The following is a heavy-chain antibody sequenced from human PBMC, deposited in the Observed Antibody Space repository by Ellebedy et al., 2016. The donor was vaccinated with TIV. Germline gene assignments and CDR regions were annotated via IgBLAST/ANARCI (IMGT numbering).Heavy chain of an antibody. J-gene: IGHJ4*02. V-gene: IGHV4-34*12. D-gene: IGHD2-8*02. Sequence: SETLSLTXAVYGGTFNDFYWSWVRQPPGKGLEWIGEIIPSGNSNYNPSLKSRATTSADTSKSQFSLKLVSVTAADTAIYYCARSTGGGNFDSWGQGTLVTVSS. CDR2: IIPSGNS. CDR3: ARSTGGGNFDS. CDR1: GGTFNDFY.